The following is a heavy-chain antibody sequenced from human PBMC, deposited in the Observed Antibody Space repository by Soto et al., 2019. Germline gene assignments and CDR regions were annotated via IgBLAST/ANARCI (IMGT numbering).Heavy chain of an antibody. J-gene: IGHJ4*02. Sequence: QVQLVESGGGVVQPGKSLRLSCAASGFTFSTYDIHWVRQAPGKGLEWVALISYDGGSKYYGDSVKGRFIISRDNSHNTVSLLMNSLRADDTAVYFCAKEQLTMTVVVADYFDSWGQGTLVTVSS. D-gene: IGHD3-22*01. CDR3: AKEQLTMTVVVADYFDS. CDR2: ISYDGGSK. CDR1: GFTFSTYD. V-gene: IGHV3-30*18.